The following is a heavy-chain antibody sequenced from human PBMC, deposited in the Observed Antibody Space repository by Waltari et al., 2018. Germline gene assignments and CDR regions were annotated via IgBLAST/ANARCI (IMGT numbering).Heavy chain of an antibody. D-gene: IGHD3-22*01. CDR3: ASGDYYDSSGYYPRIFQH. CDR2: INHSGST. J-gene: IGHJ1*01. CDR1: GGSFSGYY. V-gene: IGHV4-34*01. Sequence: QVQLQQWGAGLLKPSETLSLTCAVYGGSFSGYYWSWIRQPPGKGLEWIGEINHSGSTNYNPSLKSRVTISVDTSKNQFSLKLSSVTAADTAVYYCASGDYYDSSGYYPRIFQHWGQGTLVTVSS.